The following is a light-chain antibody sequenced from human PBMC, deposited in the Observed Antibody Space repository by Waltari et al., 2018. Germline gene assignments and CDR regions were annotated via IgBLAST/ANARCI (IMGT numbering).Light chain of an antibody. Sequence: EIVLTQSPATLSLSPGERATLSCRASQSVSSSLAWYQQKPGQAPRLLIYDASNRATGIPARFSGSGSGTDFTLTISSLEPEDFAVYYCQQRSNWPPVVTFGGGTKVEIK. CDR1: QSVSSS. CDR3: QQRSNWPPVVT. CDR2: DAS. J-gene: IGKJ4*01. V-gene: IGKV3-11*01.